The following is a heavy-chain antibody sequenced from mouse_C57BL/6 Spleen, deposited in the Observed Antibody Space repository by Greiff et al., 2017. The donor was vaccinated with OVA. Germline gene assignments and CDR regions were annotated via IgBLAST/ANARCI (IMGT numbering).Heavy chain of an antibody. CDR2: IYPGSGST. V-gene: IGHV1-55*01. Sequence: QVQLQQPGAELVQPGASVPMSCKASGYTFTSYWITWVKQRPGQGLEWIGDIYPGSGSTNYNEKFTSKATLTVDTSSSTANMQLSSLASEDSAGYCCASELGRGEYDIDYWGQGTTLTVSS. D-gene: IGHD2-14*01. J-gene: IGHJ2*01. CDR1: GYTFTSYW. CDR3: ASELGRGEYDIDY.